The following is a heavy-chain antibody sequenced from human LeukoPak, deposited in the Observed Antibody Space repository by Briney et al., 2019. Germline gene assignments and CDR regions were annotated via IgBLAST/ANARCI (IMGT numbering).Heavy chain of an antibody. J-gene: IGHJ4*02. V-gene: IGHV3-30*04. CDR2: ISYDGSNK. D-gene: IGHD1-1*01. CDR1: GFTFSSYA. CDR3: ASEGTTGTTWGPDY. Sequence: GGSLRLSCATSGFTFSSYAMHWVREAPGKGLEWVAVISYDGSNKNSADSVKGRFTISRDNAKNTLYLQMNSLRAEDTAVYYCASEGTTGTTWGPDYWGQGTLVTVSS.